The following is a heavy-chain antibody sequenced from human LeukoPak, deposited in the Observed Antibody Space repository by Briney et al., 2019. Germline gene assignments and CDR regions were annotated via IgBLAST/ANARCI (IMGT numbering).Heavy chain of an antibody. D-gene: IGHD3-3*01. V-gene: IGHV3-30-3*01. CDR3: ARSIMIFGVARGLGDWFDP. Sequence: GGSLRLSCAASGFTFSSYAKHWVRQAPGKGLEWVAVISYDGSNKYYVDSVKGRFTISRDNSKNTLYLQMNSLRAEDTAVYYCARSIMIFGVARGLGDWFDPWGQGILVTVSS. CDR1: GFTFSSYA. J-gene: IGHJ5*02. CDR2: ISYDGSNK.